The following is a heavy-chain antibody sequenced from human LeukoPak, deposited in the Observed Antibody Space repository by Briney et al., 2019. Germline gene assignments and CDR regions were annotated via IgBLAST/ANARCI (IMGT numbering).Heavy chain of an antibody. Sequence: ASVKVSSKASGYTFTSYGISWVRQAPGQGLERMGWISAYNGNTNYAQKLQGRVTMTTDTSTSTAYMELRSLRSDDTAVYYCARGGPYDFWSGYTNFDYWGQGTLVTVSS. CDR3: ARGGPYDFWSGYTNFDY. CDR2: ISAYNGNT. CDR1: GYTFTSYG. V-gene: IGHV1-18*01. J-gene: IGHJ4*02. D-gene: IGHD3-3*01.